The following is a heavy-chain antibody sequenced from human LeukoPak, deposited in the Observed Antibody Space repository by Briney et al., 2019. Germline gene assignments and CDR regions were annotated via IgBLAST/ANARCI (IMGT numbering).Heavy chain of an antibody. Sequence: GGSLRLSCAASGFTFSSNYMSWVRQAPGKGLEWVSVIYSGGSTYYADSVKGRFTISRDNSKNTLYLQMNSLRAEDTAVYYCASSYYGSGSYYIGYYYGMDVWGQGTTVTVSS. CDR3: ASSYYGSGSYYIGYYYGMDV. V-gene: IGHV3-53*01. CDR2: IYSGGST. CDR1: GFTFSSNY. J-gene: IGHJ6*02. D-gene: IGHD3-10*01.